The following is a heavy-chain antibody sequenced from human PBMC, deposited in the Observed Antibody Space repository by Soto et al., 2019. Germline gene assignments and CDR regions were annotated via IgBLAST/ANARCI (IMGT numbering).Heavy chain of an antibody. D-gene: IGHD2-15*01. CDR2: IDPSDSYT. V-gene: IGHV5-10-1*01. Sequence: PXESLKISCKGSGCSFTSYWISWVRQMPGKGLEWMGRIDPSDSYTNYSPSFQGHVTISADKSISTAYLQWSSLKASDTAMYYCAREWVVAAPYHYYYYGMDVWGQGSTVTVSS. J-gene: IGHJ6*02. CDR3: AREWVVAAPYHYYYYGMDV. CDR1: GCSFTSYW.